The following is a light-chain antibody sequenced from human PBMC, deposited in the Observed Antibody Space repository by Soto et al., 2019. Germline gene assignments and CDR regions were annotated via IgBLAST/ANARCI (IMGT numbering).Light chain of an antibody. CDR2: GVS. CDR3: TSCTGSSTLV. V-gene: IGLV2-14*01. J-gene: IGLJ2*01. Sequence: QSALTQPASVSGSPGQSITISCTGTSSDVGSYNFVSWYQQHPGKAPKLIIYGVSNRPSGVSNRFSGSKSGNTASLTISGLQAEDEADYYCTSCTGSSTLVFGGGTKLTVL. CDR1: SSDVGSYNF.